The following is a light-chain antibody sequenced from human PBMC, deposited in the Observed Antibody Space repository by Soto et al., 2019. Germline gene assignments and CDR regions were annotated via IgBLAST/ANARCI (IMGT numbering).Light chain of an antibody. CDR3: LSYTTSTTYV. CDR1: SSDVGAYNH. V-gene: IGLV2-14*03. CDR2: DVS. J-gene: IGLJ1*01. Sequence: QSVLTQPASVSGSPGQSITISCTGTSSDVGAYNHVSWFQHHPGKAPKLMIYDVSNRPSGVSNRLSGSKSGNTASLTISGLQAEDEADYYCLSYTTSTTYVFGTGTKVTV.